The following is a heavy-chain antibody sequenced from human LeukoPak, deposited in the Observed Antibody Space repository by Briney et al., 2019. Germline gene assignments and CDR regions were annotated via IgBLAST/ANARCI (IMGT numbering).Heavy chain of an antibody. J-gene: IGHJ4*02. Sequence: GGSLRLSCAASGFTFSSYAMHWVRQAPGKGLEWVAVISYDGSNKYYADSVKGRFTISRDNSKNTLYLQMNSLRAEDTAVYYCAREAEAGIGIDYWGQGTLVTVSS. CDR3: AREAEAGIGIDY. V-gene: IGHV3-30-3*01. CDR1: GFTFSSYA. D-gene: IGHD6-13*01. CDR2: ISYDGSNK.